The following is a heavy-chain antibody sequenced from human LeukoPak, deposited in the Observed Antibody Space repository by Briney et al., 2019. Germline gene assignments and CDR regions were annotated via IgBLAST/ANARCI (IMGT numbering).Heavy chain of an antibody. CDR2: IYYSGST. CDR1: GGSISSSSYY. CDR3: ARDQRWSSRSYYYYYMDV. Sequence: SETLSLTCTVSGGSISSSSYYWGWIRQPPGKGLEWIGSIYYSGSTYYNPSLKSRVTISVDTSKNQFSLKVSSVTAADTAVYYCARDQRWSSRSYYYYYMDVWGKGTTVTISS. V-gene: IGHV4-39*07. D-gene: IGHD6-13*01. J-gene: IGHJ6*03.